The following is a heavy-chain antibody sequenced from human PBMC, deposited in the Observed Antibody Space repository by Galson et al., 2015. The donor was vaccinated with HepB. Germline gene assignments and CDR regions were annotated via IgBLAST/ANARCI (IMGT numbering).Heavy chain of an antibody. V-gene: IGHV3-48*02. CDR2: ISSSSSTI. D-gene: IGHD3-22*01. CDR3: AREEVYDSSGYYFRGAFDI. CDR1: GFTFSSYS. Sequence: SLRLSCAASGFTFSSYSMNWVRQAPGKGLEWVSYISSSSSTIYYADSVKGRFTISRDNAKNSLYLQMNSLRDEDTAVYYCAREEVYDSSGYYFRGAFDIWGQGTMVTVSS. J-gene: IGHJ3*02.